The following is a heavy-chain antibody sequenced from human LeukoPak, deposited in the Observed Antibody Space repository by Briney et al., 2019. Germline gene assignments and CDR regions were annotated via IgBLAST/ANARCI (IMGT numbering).Heavy chain of an antibody. Sequence: GGSLRLSFAASGFTFSSYAMHWVRQAPGKGLEWVAVISYDGSNKYYADSVKGRFTISRDNSKNTLYLQMNSLRAEDTAVYYCARAQPGVAAGFDYWGQGTLVTVSS. J-gene: IGHJ4*02. V-gene: IGHV3-30-3*01. CDR1: GFTFSSYA. D-gene: IGHD2-15*01. CDR3: ARAQPGVAAGFDY. CDR2: ISYDGSNK.